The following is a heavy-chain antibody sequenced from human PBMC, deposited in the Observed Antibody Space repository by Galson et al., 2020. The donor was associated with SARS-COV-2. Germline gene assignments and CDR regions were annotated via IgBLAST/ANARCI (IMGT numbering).Heavy chain of an antibody. D-gene: IGHD4-17*01. CDR3: ARDTAATVVTPCPDY. CDR2: IWYDGSNK. V-gene: IGHV3-33*01. J-gene: IGHJ4*02. Sequence: GESLKISCAASGFTFSSYGMHWVRQAPGKGLEWVAVIWYDGSNKYYADSVKGRFTISRDNSKNTLYLQMNSLRAEDTAVYYCARDTAATVVTPCPDYGGQGTLVTVSS. CDR1: GFTFSSYG.